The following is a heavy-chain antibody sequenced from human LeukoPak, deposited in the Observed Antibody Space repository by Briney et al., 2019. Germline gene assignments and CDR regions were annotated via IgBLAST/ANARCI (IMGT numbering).Heavy chain of an antibody. CDR3: AKSLYGGCDY. CDR1: GFTFSIYA. V-gene: IGHV3-23*01. CDR2: VNGNGGST. Sequence: GGSLRLSCAASGFTFSIYAMSWVRQAPGKGLEWVSGVNGNGGSTSYADSVKGRFTIFRDNSKNTVYLQMNSLRVEDTAVYYCAKSLYGGCDYWGQGTVVTVSS. D-gene: IGHD3-16*02. J-gene: IGHJ4*02.